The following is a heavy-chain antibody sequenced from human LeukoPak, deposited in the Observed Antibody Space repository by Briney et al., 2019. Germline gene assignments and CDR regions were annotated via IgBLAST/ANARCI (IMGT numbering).Heavy chain of an antibody. V-gene: IGHV4-38-2*02. CDR1: GYSIRSGYY. CDR3: ARVDIVVVPASNFDL. J-gene: IGHJ2*01. CDR2: INHSGTT. D-gene: IGHD2-2*03. Sequence: SETLSLTCTVSGYSIRSGYYWGWIRPSPGKGLEWIGSINHSGTTYYNSSLKSRIIISVDTSKNQFSLKVTSVTAADTAVYYCARVDIVVVPASNFDLWGRGTLVTVSS.